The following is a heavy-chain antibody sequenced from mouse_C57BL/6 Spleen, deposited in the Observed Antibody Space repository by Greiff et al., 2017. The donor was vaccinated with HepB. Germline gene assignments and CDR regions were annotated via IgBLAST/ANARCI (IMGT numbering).Heavy chain of an antibody. D-gene: IGHD2-10*02. CDR1: GYTFTSYW. J-gene: IGHJ1*03. Sequence: QVQLQQPGAELVMPGASVKLSCKASGYTFTSYWMHWVKQRPGQGLEWIGEIDPSDSYTNFNQKFKGKSTLTVDKSSSTAYMQLSSLTSEDSAVYYCARGGYGNYVWYFDVWGTGTTVTVSS. CDR3: ARGGYGNYVWYFDV. V-gene: IGHV1-69*01. CDR2: IDPSDSYT.